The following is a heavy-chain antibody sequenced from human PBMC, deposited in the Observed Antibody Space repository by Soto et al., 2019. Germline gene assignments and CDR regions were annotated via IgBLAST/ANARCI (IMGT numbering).Heavy chain of an antibody. D-gene: IGHD4-17*01. CDR1: GFTFSSYA. V-gene: IGHV3-30-3*01. CDR3: ASPVTTDAFDI. Sequence: QVQLVESGGGVVQPGRSLRLSCAASGFTFSSYAMHWVRQAPGKGLEWVAVISYDGSNKYYADSVKGRFTISRDNSKNTLYMQMHRLRAEDTAVYYCASPVTTDAFDIWGQGTMVTVSS. CDR2: ISYDGSNK. J-gene: IGHJ3*02.